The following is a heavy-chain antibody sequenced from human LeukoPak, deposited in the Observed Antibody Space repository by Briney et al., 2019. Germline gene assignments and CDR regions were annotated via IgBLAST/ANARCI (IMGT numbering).Heavy chain of an antibody. Sequence: PSETLSLTCTVSGSMYNYYWSWIRQPPGKGLEWIGYIHYNGITNYNPSLKSRVTMSLDTSKNQVSLKLNSVTAADTAVYYCARGDKHPGYYYDLPDYWGQGTLVTVSS. CDR1: GSMYNYY. CDR2: IHYNGIT. CDR3: ARGDKHPGYYYDLPDY. J-gene: IGHJ4*02. V-gene: IGHV4-59*08. D-gene: IGHD3-22*01.